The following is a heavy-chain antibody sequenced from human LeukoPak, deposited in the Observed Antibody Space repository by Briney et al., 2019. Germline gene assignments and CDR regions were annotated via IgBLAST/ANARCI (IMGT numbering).Heavy chain of an antibody. CDR2: INTNTGNP. J-gene: IGHJ1*01. V-gene: IGHV7-4-1*02. Sequence: ASVKVSCKASGYTFTSYAMNWVRQAPGQGLEWMGWINTNTGNPTYAQGFTGRFVFSLDTSVSTAYLQISSLKAEDTAVYYCARAPRPGSSWYLRPEYFQHWGQGTLVTVSS. D-gene: IGHD6-13*01. CDR3: ARAPRPGSSWYLRPEYFQH. CDR1: GYTFTSYA.